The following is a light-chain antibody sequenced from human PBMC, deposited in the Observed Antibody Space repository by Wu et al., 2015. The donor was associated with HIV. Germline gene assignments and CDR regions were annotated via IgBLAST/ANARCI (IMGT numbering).Light chain of an antibody. J-gene: IGKJ4*01. CDR3: QQYNNWPGT. V-gene: IGKV3-15*01. Sequence: EIVMTQSPATLSVSPGERATLSCRASQSVSSNLAWYQQKPGQAPRLLIYGESTRATGIPARFSGSGSGTEFTLTIRNMQSEDFAVYYCQQYNNWPGTFGGGTKVEIK. CDR1: QSVSSN. CDR2: GES.